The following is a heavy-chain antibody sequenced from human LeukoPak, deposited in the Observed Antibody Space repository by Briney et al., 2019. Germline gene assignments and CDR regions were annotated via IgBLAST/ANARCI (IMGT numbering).Heavy chain of an antibody. Sequence: SETLSLTCAVYGGSFSGYYWSWIRQPPGKGLEWIGEINHTGNTNYNPSLKSRVTISVDTSKNQFSLKVNSVTAADTAVYYCARHGYGDYEPDWFDPWGQGTLVTVSS. J-gene: IGHJ5*02. CDR2: INHTGNT. V-gene: IGHV4-34*01. D-gene: IGHD4-17*01. CDR1: GGSFSGYY. CDR3: ARHGYGDYEPDWFDP.